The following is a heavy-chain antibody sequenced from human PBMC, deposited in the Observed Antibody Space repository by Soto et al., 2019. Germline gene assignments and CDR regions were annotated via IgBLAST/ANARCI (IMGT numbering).Heavy chain of an antibody. CDR2: NYYSGTT. CDR3: ASRDPGTSVDY. CDR1: GVSIGSYY. V-gene: IGHV4-59*08. D-gene: IGHD1-7*01. J-gene: IGHJ4*02. Sequence: PSETLSLTCAFSGVSIGSYYWIWSRQPSGKGLEWIGYNYYSGTTNYNPSLKSRVTISVDTSKNQFFLKVTSLTAADTAVYYCASRDPGTSVDYWGQGTLVTVSS.